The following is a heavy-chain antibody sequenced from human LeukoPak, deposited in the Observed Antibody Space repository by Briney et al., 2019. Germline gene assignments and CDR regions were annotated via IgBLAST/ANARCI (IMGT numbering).Heavy chain of an antibody. D-gene: IGHD3-22*01. CDR2: IGAGVTGK. J-gene: IGHJ4*02. CDR3: AKSIDSGGYPLGDS. Sequence: GGPLRLSCTGSGFAIPNDGMAWVRQAPGKGLEWISSIGAGVTGKYYAASVRGRFTISKDNSKKTVFLQMNSLRAEDTALYYCAKSIDSGGYPLGDSWGQGTLVIVSS. CDR1: GFAIPNDG. V-gene: IGHV3-23*01.